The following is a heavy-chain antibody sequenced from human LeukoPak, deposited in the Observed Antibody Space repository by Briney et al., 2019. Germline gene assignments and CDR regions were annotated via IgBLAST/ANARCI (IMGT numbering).Heavy chain of an antibody. Sequence: GASVKVSCKTSGYTFTGYYMHWVRQAPGQGLEWMGWINPNSGGTNYAQKFQGRVTMTRDTSISTAYMELSRLRSDDTAVYYCARGAAAAGTAPYYYYMDVWGKGTTVTVSS. CDR3: ARGAAAAGTAPYYYYMDV. D-gene: IGHD6-13*01. CDR1: GYTFTGYY. J-gene: IGHJ6*03. CDR2: INPNSGGT. V-gene: IGHV1-2*02.